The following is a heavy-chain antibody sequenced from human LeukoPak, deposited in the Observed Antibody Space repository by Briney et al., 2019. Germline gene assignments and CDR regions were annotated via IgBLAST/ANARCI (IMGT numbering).Heavy chain of an antibody. CDR3: ARSPDILTGENFDY. Sequence: GASVKVSCKASGYIFTSYGMNWVRQAPGQGLEWMGWINPNSGGTNYAQKFQGRVTMTRDMSISTAYMELSRLRSDDTAVYYCARSPDILTGENFDYWGQGTLVTVSS. CDR2: INPNSGGT. D-gene: IGHD3-9*01. J-gene: IGHJ4*02. V-gene: IGHV1-2*02. CDR1: GYIFTSYG.